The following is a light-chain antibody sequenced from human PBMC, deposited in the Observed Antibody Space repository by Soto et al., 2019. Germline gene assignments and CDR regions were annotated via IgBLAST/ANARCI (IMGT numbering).Light chain of an antibody. V-gene: IGKV1-9*01. CDR2: GAY. J-gene: IGKJ2*01. Sequence: IQLTQCPSYRPPPVPDRANITYRASQGINKFLAWYQQRPGKAPQLLVYGAYTLQSGVPSRFSGSGSGTDFTLTISSLPPEDFATYYCQQLTNFRFTFGQATRWIS. CDR3: QQLTNFRFT. CDR1: QGINKF.